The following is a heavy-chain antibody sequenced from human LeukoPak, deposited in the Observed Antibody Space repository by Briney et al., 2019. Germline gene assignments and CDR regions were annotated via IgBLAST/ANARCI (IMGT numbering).Heavy chain of an antibody. V-gene: IGHV3-33*01. D-gene: IGHD3-16*01. Sequence: SGGSLRLSCAASGFSFSNHGMHWVRQAPGKGLEWAAVIWYDGTKTYYADSVKGRFTISRDNSKNTVYLQVSSLRAEDTAVYYCAREITLRLGYWFDPWGQGTLVTVSS. J-gene: IGHJ5*02. CDR1: GFSFSNHG. CDR3: AREITLRLGYWFDP. CDR2: IWYDGTKT.